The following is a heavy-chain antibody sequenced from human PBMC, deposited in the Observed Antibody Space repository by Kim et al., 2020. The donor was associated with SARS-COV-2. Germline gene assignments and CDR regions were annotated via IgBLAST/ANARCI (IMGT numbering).Heavy chain of an antibody. CDR3: ARDWWEKDDSWGPFGY. J-gene: IGHJ4*02. V-gene: IGHV3-64*01. D-gene: IGHD1-26*01. Sequence: NSVKGRFTIARDNSKNTLYLQMGCLRTEDMAVYECARDWWEKDDSWGPFGYWGQGTLVTVSS.